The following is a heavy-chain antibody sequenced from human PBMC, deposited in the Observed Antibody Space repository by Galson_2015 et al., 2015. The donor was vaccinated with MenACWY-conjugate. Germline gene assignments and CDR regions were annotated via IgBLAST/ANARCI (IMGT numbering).Heavy chain of an antibody. CDR3: SRGYDWCSYFRA. CDR1: GFSVTDSC. D-gene: IGHD2-8*01. V-gene: IGHV3-53*01. Sequence: SLRLSCAVSGFSVTDSCLSWVRQAPGKGPEWIAMVDRVGATIYADYVRGRFTVSRDNFKNTVILQMNSLRAEDTAVYRCSRGYDWCSYFRAWGQGAQVTVSS. CDR2: VDRVGAT. J-gene: IGHJ5*02.